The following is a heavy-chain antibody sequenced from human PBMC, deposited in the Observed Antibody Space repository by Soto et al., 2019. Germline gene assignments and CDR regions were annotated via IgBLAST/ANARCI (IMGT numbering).Heavy chain of an antibody. CDR1: GGTFSSYA. J-gene: IGHJ4*02. CDR2: IIPIFGTA. V-gene: IGHV1-69*01. CDR3: ATLSGSYVRPAWDY. D-gene: IGHD1-26*01. Sequence: QVQLVQSGAEVKKPGSSVKVSCKASGGTFSSYAISWVRQAPGQGLEWMGGIIPIFGTANYAKKFQGSVTLTADEPTSTAYMELSSLRSEDTAVYYCATLSGSYVRPAWDYWGQGTLVTVSS.